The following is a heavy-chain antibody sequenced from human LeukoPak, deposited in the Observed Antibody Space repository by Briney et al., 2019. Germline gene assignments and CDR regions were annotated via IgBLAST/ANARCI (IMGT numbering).Heavy chain of an antibody. J-gene: IGHJ4*02. CDR1: GFTFSSYA. V-gene: IGHV3-23*01. CDR2: ISGSGGST. Sequence: GGSLRLSCAASGFTFSSYAMSWVRQAPGKGLEWVSAISGSGGSTCYADSVKGRFTISRDNSKNTLYLQMNSLRAEDTAVYYCAKAFYDYVWGSYRHPYYFDYWGQGTLVTVSS. D-gene: IGHD3-16*02. CDR3: AKAFYDYVWGSYRHPYYFDY.